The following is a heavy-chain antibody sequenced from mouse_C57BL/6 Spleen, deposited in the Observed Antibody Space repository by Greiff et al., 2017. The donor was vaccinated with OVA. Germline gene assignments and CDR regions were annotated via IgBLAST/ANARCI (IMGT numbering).Heavy chain of an antibody. V-gene: IGHV1-64*01. J-gene: IGHJ4*01. D-gene: IGHD1-1*02. Sequence: QVQLQQPGAELVKPGASVKLSCKASGYTFTSYWMHWVKQRPGQGLEWIGMIHPNSVSTNYNEKFKSKATLTVDKSSSTVNMQLSCLTSEDSAVYYCAREGWHRAMDYWGQGTSVTVSS. CDR1: GYTFTSYW. CDR3: AREGWHRAMDY. CDR2: IHPNSVST.